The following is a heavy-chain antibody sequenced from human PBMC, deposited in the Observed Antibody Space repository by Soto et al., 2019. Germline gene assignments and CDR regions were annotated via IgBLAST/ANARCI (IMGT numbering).Heavy chain of an antibody. CDR2: IYWDNDK. Sequence: QITLKESGPTLVKPTQTLTLTCTFSGFSLNTGGLGVGWIRQPPGKALEWLALIYWDNDKRYSPSLKSRLTITRDPSKNQXXLXMXXMDPVDAATYYCVHSRCGGDCLQSYSSHYYYGMDVWGQGTTVTVSS. D-gene: IGHD2-21*02. CDR3: VHSRCGGDCLQSYSSHYYYGMDV. CDR1: GFSLNTGGLG. J-gene: IGHJ6*02. V-gene: IGHV2-5*02.